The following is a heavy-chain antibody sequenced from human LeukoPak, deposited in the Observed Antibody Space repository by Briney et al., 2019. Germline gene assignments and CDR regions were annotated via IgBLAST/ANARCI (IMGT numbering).Heavy chain of an antibody. V-gene: IGHV3-23*01. Sequence: GGSLRLSCAASGFTFSSYPMTWVRQPPGKGLEWVSTINAGGSSTYYADSVRGRFTISRDNSKNTLYLQLDSLRPEDTAVYFCATDSTYYYDSGSSGPHYFDNWGQGTLVTVSS. CDR1: GFTFSSYP. CDR2: INAGGSST. CDR3: ATDSTYYYDSGSSGPHYFDN. D-gene: IGHD3-10*01. J-gene: IGHJ4*02.